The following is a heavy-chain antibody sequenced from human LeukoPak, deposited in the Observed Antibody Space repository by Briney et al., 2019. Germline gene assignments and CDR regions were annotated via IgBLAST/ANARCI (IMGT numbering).Heavy chain of an antibody. V-gene: IGHV3-48*02. CDR2: ITSGSSTI. CDR1: GFTFSAYS. Sequence: PGGSLRLSCAASGFTFSAYSMNWVRQAPGKGLEWVSYITSGSSTIYYADSVKGRFTISRDNARNSLYLQMNSLRDEDTAVYYCARDRGSSWHNWLDPWGQGTLVTVSS. CDR3: ARDRGSSWHNWLDP. J-gene: IGHJ5*02. D-gene: IGHD6-13*01.